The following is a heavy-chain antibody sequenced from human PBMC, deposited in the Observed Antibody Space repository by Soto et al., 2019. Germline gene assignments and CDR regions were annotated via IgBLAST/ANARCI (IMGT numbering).Heavy chain of an antibody. D-gene: IGHD3-22*01. CDR1: GFTFSNYA. CDR3: ARRYYDSSGYPTDAFDI. CDR2: ISGSGGST. V-gene: IGHV3-23*01. Sequence: GGSLRLSCAASGFTFSNYAMSWVRQAPGKGLEWVSAISGSGGSTYYADSVKGRFTISRDNSKNTVYLQMNSLRAEDTAVYYCARRYYDSSGYPTDAFDIWGQGTMVTVSS. J-gene: IGHJ3*02.